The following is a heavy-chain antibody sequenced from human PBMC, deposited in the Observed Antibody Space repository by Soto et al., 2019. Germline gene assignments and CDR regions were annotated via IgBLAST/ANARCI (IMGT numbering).Heavy chain of an antibody. CDR3: ARDGRYFDPFDY. Sequence: QVQLVQSGAEVKKPGASVKVSCKASGYTSTSYGISWVRQAPGQGLEWMGWISAYNGNTNYAQKLQGRVTMTTDTSTSPPYMELRSLRSDATAVYYCARDGRYFDPFDYWGQGTLVTVSS. V-gene: IGHV1-18*01. D-gene: IGHD3-9*01. CDR1: GYTSTSYG. CDR2: ISAYNGNT. J-gene: IGHJ4*02.